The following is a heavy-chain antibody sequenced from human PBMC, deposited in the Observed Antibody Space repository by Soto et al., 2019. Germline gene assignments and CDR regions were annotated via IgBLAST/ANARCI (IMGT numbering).Heavy chain of an antibody. CDR2: IKSKTDGGTT. D-gene: IGHD2-15*01. CDR1: RFTFRNSW. CDR3: TTDNCSGGSCTGWDV. J-gene: IGHJ6*04. Sequence: EVQLVESGGGLVKPGWSLRLSCAASRFTFRNSWMSWVRQAPGKGLEWVGRIKSKTDGGTTDYAAPVKGRSSISRDDSNNTLFLQMDSLKTEDTAVYYCTTDNCSGGSCTGWDVWGKGTTVTVSS. V-gene: IGHV3-15*01.